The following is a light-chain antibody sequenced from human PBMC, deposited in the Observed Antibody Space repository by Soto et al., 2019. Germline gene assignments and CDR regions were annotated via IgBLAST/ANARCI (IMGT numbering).Light chain of an antibody. CDR2: KTS. Sequence: DIQLTQSPSTLSASVGDRVTITCRASQTISSWLAWYQQKPGKAPNLLIYKTSNLESGVPSRFRGSGSGTEFTLTISSLQPDDVATYFCQYYNDYCWTFGQGTKVEIK. CDR1: QTISSW. V-gene: IGKV1-5*03. CDR3: QYYNDYCWT. J-gene: IGKJ1*01.